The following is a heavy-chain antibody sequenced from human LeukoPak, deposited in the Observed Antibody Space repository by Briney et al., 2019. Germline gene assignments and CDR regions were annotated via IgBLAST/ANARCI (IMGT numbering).Heavy chain of an antibody. CDR1: GYTFTGYF. CDR2: INPNTGGT. V-gene: IGHV1-2*02. Sequence: ASVKVSCKASGYTFTGYFMHWVRQAPGQGLDWMGWINPNTGGTKYAQKFQGRVTMTRNTSIGTAYMELSTVTSDDTAVYFCARVHATGYFSLDLGYWGQGTLVTVSS. D-gene: IGHD3-9*01. CDR3: ARVHATGYFSLDLGY. J-gene: IGHJ4*02.